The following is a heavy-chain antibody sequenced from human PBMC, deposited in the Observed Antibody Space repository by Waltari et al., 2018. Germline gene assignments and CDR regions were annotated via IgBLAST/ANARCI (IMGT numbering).Heavy chain of an antibody. Sequence: QVQLVQSGAEVKKPGSSVKVSCKASGGTFSSYAISWVRQAPGQGLEWMGGIIPIFGTANYAQKFQGRVTITTDESTSTAYMELSSLRSEDTAVYYCARDRTTVVTPDYYYYMDVWGKGTTVTVSS. D-gene: IGHD4-17*01. CDR1: GGTFSSYA. J-gene: IGHJ6*03. CDR2: IIPIFGTA. V-gene: IGHV1-69*05. CDR3: ARDRTTVVTPDYYYYMDV.